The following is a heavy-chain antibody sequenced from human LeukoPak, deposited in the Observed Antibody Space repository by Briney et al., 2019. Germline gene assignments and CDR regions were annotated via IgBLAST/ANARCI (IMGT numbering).Heavy chain of an antibody. CDR2: FNTNGVST. D-gene: IGHD3-10*01. Sequence: GGSLRLSCSASGFTFSSYAMHWVRQAPGKGLEYVSGFNTNGVSTYYADSVKGRFTVSRDNSKNTLYPQMSSLRVEDTAVYYCVKDRYFYGSGSYFAWGQGTLVTVSS. CDR3: VKDRYFYGSGSYFA. J-gene: IGHJ4*02. CDR1: GFTFSSYA. V-gene: IGHV3-64D*06.